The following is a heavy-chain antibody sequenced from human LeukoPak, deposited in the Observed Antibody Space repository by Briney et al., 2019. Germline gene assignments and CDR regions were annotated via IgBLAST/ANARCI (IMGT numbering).Heavy chain of an antibody. V-gene: IGHV1-8*03. D-gene: IGHD3-22*01. CDR1: GYTFTSYD. J-gene: IGHJ6*03. CDR3: ARGHPTYYYDSSGYYYMDV. CDR2: MNPNSGNT. Sequence: GASVKVSCKASGYTFTSYDINWVRQATGQGLEWMGWMNPNSGNTGYAQKFQGRVTITRNTSISTAYMELSSLRSEDTAVYYCARGHPTYYYDSSGYYYMDVWGKGTTVTVSS.